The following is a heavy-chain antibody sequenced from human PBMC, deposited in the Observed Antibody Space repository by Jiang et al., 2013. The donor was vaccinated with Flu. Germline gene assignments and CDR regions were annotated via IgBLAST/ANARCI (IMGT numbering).Heavy chain of an antibody. Sequence: GSGLVKPSETLSLTCAVSGYSISSGYYWGWIRQPPGKGLEWIGSIYHSGSTYYNPSLKSRVTISVDTSKNQFSLKLSSVTAADTAVYYCASLLLWFGEPPGMDVWGQGTTVTVSS. D-gene: IGHD3-10*01. CDR1: GYSISSGYY. CDR2: IYHSGST. V-gene: IGHV4-38-2*01. J-gene: IGHJ6*02. CDR3: ASLLLWFGEPPGMDV.